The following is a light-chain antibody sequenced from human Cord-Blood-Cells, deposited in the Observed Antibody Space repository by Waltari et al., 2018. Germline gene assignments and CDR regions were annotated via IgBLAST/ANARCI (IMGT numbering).Light chain of an antibody. Sequence: DIQMTQSPSSLSASVGDRVTITCQARQDISNYLNWYQQKPGKAPKLLIYDASNLETGVPSRFIGSGSGTYFTFTISSLQPEDIATYYCQQYDNLPAFTFGPGTKVDIK. CDR3: QQYDNLPAFT. J-gene: IGKJ3*01. V-gene: IGKV1-33*01. CDR2: DAS. CDR1: QDISNY.